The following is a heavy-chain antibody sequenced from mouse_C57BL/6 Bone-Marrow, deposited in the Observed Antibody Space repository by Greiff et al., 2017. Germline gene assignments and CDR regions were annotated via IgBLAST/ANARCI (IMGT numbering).Heavy chain of an antibody. Sequence: QVQLQQSGPELVKPGASVKISCKASGYAFSSSWMNWVKQRPGKGLEWIGRIYPGDGDTNYNGKFKGKATLTADKSSSTAYMQLSSLTSEDSAVYFCASPITTVEEYYFDYWGQGTTLTVSS. D-gene: IGHD1-1*01. J-gene: IGHJ2*01. CDR3: ASPITTVEEYYFDY. CDR1: GYAFSSSW. V-gene: IGHV1-82*01. CDR2: IYPGDGDT.